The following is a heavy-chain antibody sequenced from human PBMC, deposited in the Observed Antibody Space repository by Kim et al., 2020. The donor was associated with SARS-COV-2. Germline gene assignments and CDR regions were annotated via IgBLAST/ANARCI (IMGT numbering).Heavy chain of an antibody. V-gene: IGHV7-4-1*02. D-gene: IGHD3-10*01. CDR1: GYTFTSYA. J-gene: IGHJ4*02. CDR2: INTNTGNP. Sequence: ASVKVSCKASGYTFTSYAMNWVRQAPGQGLEWMGWINTNTGNPTYAQGFTGRFVFSLDTSVSTAYLQISSLKAEDTAVYYCARVEVSVGSGSYYNFDYWGQGTLVTVSS. CDR3: ARVEVSVGSGSYYNFDY.